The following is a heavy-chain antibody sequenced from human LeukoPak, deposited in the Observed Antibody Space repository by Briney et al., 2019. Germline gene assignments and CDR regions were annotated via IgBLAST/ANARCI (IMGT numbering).Heavy chain of an antibody. V-gene: IGHV1-2*02. Sequence: ASVKVSCEASGYTFTGYYMHWVRQAPGQGLEWMGWINPNSDGTNYAQKFQGRVTMTRDTSISTAYMELSRLRSDDTAVYYCARNGILDYWGRGTLVTVSS. CDR2: INPNSDGT. D-gene: IGHD1-26*01. CDR3: ARNGILDY. CDR1: GYTFTGYY. J-gene: IGHJ4*02.